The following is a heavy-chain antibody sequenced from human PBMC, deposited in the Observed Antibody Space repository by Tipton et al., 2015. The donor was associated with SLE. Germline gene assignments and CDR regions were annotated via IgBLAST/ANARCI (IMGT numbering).Heavy chain of an antibody. CDR3: VRDFWSGYGSFDS. CDR1: GFTFSSYS. D-gene: IGHD3-3*01. CDR2: ITSSGGTI. J-gene: IGHJ4*02. Sequence: SLRLSCAASGFTFSSYSMNWVRQAPGKGLEWISYITSSGGTIYYADSVKGRFTISRDNAKNSLYLQMNSLRAEDTAVYYCVRDFWSGYGSFDSWGQGSLVTVSP. V-gene: IGHV3-48*04.